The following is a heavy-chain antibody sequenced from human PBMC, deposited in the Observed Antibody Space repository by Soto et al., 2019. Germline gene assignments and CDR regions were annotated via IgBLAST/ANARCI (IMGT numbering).Heavy chain of an antibody. CDR2: ITWNSGTI. CDR3: AKDHYVSAIYGMDV. J-gene: IGHJ6*02. V-gene: IGHV3-9*01. D-gene: IGHD3-10*01. Sequence: GGSLRLSCAASGFTFDDYAMHWVRQTPGKGLEWVSGITWNSGTIGYADSVKGRFTISRDNGKNPLYLQMNSLRPEDTALYYCAKDHYVSAIYGMDVWGQGTTVTVSS. CDR1: GFTFDDYA.